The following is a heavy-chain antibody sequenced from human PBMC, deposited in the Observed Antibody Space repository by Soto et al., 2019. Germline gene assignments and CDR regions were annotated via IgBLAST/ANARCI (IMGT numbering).Heavy chain of an antibody. D-gene: IGHD1-20*01. V-gene: IGHV3-30-3*01. CDR2: VSFDGSNK. J-gene: IGHJ4*02. Sequence: QVQLVESGGGVVQPGRSLRLSCAASGFTFSTHAMQWVRQAPGKGLECVAIVSFDGSNKYYADSVKGRFTISRDNSKNTLYLQMSGLTPEDTAVYYFARDQTGITTTGGGRIDHWGQGTLVTVSS. CDR1: GFTFSTHA. CDR3: ARDQTGITTTGGGRIDH.